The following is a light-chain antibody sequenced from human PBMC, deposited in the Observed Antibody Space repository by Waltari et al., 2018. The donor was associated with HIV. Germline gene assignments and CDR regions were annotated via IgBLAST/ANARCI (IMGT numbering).Light chain of an antibody. V-gene: IGKV1-12*01. Sequence: DIHMTQAPRYMSASVGDRLTDTCRASQGISTWLAWYQQKPGKVPQLLIHGASSLHSGVPARFNGSGSGTQFSLTISSLESEDFATYYCQQPNGFLLTFGGGTTVE. CDR1: QGISTW. CDR2: GAS. CDR3: QQPNGFLLT. J-gene: IGKJ4*01.